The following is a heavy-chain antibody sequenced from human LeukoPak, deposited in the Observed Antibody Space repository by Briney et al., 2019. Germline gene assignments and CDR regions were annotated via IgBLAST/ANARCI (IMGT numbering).Heavy chain of an antibody. D-gene: IGHD3-9*01. CDR2: SSSSSITI. J-gene: IGHJ3*02. CDR1: GFTFSSYS. V-gene: IGHV3-48*01. CDR3: FRQKTAYDILTGRNYSPFDI. Sequence: GGSLRLSCAASGFTFSSYSMNWVRQAPGKELDWASYSSSSSITIYYADSVKGRFTISRDNAKNSLYLQMNSLRAEDTAVYFCFRQKTAYDILTGRNYSPFDIWGQGTMVTVSS.